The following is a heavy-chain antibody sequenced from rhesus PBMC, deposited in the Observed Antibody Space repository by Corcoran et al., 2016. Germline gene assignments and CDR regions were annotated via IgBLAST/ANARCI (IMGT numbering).Heavy chain of an antibody. CDR3: ARDSYNFWSGYLDY. J-gene: IGHJ4*01. Sequence: EVQLVESGGGLVQPGGSLRLSCEASGFTFSTYGMHWVRQAHGEGPEWVAVISYDGSKKSYGDSMKDRFTISRDNSKNMLYLQMNTLKLEDTAVYYCARDSYNFWSGYLDYWGQGVLVTVSS. CDR2: ISYDGSKK. V-gene: IGHV3-54*02. D-gene: IGHD3-3*01. CDR1: GFTFSTYG.